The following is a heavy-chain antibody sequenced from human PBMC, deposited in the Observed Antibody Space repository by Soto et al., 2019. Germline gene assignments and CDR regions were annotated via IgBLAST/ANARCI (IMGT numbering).Heavy chain of an antibody. D-gene: IGHD4-17*01. CDR2: IYYSGST. CDR1: GGSISSSSYY. J-gene: IGHJ1*01. Sequence: SETLSLTCTVSGGSISSSSYYWGWIRQPPGKGLEWIGSIYYSGSTYYNPSLKSRVTISVDTSKNQFSLKLSSVTAADTAVYYCASLIVTTETIPEYFQHWGQGTLVTVSS. V-gene: IGHV4-39*01. CDR3: ASLIVTTETIPEYFQH.